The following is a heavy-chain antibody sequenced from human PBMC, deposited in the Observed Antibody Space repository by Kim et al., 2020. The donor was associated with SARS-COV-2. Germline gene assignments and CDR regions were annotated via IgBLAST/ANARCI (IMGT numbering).Heavy chain of an antibody. CDR3: TRDPNSSGWYGYYYYMDV. CDR2: IRSKAYGGTT. J-gene: IGHJ6*03. CDR1: GFTFGDYA. Sequence: GGSLRLSCTASGFTFGDYAMSWVRQAPGKGLEWVGFIRSKAYGGTTEYAASVKGRFTISRDDSKSIAYLQMNSLKTEDTAVYYCTRDPNSSGWYGYYYYMDVWGKGTTVTVSS. V-gene: IGHV3-49*04. D-gene: IGHD6-19*01.